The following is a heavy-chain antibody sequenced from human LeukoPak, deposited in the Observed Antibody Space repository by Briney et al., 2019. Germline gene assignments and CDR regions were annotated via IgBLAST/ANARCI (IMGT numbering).Heavy chain of an antibody. CDR2: ISGSGGST. CDR1: GFTFSSYA. J-gene: IGHJ4*02. D-gene: IGHD2-21*01. CDR3: AKDRILWSDSFDY. Sequence: GGSLRLSCAASGFTFSSYAMSWVRQAPGKGLEWVSAISGSGGSTYYADSVKGRFTISRDNSKNTLYLQMNSLRAEDTAVYYWAKDRILWSDSFDYWGQGTLVTVSS. V-gene: IGHV3-23*01.